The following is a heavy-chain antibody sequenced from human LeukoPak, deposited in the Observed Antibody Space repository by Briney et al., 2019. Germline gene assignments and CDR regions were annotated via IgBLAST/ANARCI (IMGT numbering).Heavy chain of an antibody. Sequence: SETLSLTCAVYGGSFSGYYWNWIRQPPGKGLEWIGEINHNGYTNYNPSLKSRVTISVDTSKNQFSLNLNSLTAADTAVYYCARAGTGYRSAVFDYWGQETLVSVSS. CDR2: INHNGYT. J-gene: IGHJ4*02. D-gene: IGHD3/OR15-3a*01. V-gene: IGHV4-34*01. CDR3: ARAGTGYRSAVFDY. CDR1: GGSFSGYY.